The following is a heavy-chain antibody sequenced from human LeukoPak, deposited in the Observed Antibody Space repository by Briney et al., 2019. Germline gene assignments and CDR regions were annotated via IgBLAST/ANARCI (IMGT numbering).Heavy chain of an antibody. CDR2: ISGSGGST. V-gene: IGHV3-23*01. D-gene: IGHD2-8*01. Sequence: GGSLRLSCAASGFSFSIYAMTWVRQAPGKGLEWVSAISGSGGSTYYADSVKGRFTISRDNSKNTLYLQINSLRDEDTAVYYCAKDLYDLVYPTSFDYWGQGTLVTVSS. CDR3: AKDLYDLVYPTSFDY. CDR1: GFSFSIYA. J-gene: IGHJ4*02.